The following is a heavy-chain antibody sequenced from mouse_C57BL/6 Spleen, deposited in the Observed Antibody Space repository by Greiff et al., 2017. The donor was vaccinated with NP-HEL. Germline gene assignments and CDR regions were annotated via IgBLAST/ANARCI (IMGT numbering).Heavy chain of an antibody. Sequence: VQLQQPGAELVKPGASVKLSCKASGYTFTSYWMHWVKQRPGQGLEWIGMIHPNSGSTNYNEKFKSKATLTVDKSSSTAYMQLSSLTSEDSAVYYCARQFDYYGSSYGYFDVWGTGTTVTVSS. D-gene: IGHD1-1*01. V-gene: IGHV1-64*01. CDR1: GYTFTSYW. J-gene: IGHJ1*03. CDR2: IHPNSGST. CDR3: ARQFDYYGSSYGYFDV.